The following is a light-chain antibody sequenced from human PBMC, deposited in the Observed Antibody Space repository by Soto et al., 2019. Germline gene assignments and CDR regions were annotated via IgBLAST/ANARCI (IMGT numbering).Light chain of an antibody. CDR1: QTVSGL. J-gene: IGKJ1*01. CDR3: QHYNSYSEA. CDR2: KGX. V-gene: IGKV1-5*03. Sequence: DIQMTQSPSSLSASVGDRVTITCRASQTVSGLLSWYQXKPWKSXXXXIXKGXGXKSVVXXRFXCIGSGKEFTHTISSLQHDDFATYYCQHYNSYSEAFGQGTNVDIK.